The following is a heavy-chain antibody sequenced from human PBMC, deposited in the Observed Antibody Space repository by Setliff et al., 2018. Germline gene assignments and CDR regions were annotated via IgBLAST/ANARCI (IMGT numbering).Heavy chain of an antibody. CDR3: SRGGTFRYFDY. CDR2: VYYSGTA. Sequence: SETLSLTCTVSGGSFTPYYWSWIRQPPGKGLEWIGYVYYSGTAYYNPSLKSRVTVIVDTSKNQFSLRLSSVTAADTAVYYCSRGGTFRYFDYWGQGTPVTVSS. V-gene: IGHV4-59*01. J-gene: IGHJ4*02. D-gene: IGHD5-12*01. CDR1: GGSFTPYY.